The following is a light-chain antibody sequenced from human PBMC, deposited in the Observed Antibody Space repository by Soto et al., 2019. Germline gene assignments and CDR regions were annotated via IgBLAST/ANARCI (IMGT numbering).Light chain of an antibody. CDR3: VAWDDSLTGPV. J-gene: IGLJ2*01. V-gene: IGLV1-44*01. CDR2: SNK. Sequence: QSVLTQPPSASGTPGQRVTIACSGSSSNIGSNTVNWYQQLPGTAPKLVIYSNKQRPSGVPDRFSGSKSGTSASLAISGLQSENEAEYYCVAWDDSLTGPVFGGGSKLTVL. CDR1: SSNIGSNT.